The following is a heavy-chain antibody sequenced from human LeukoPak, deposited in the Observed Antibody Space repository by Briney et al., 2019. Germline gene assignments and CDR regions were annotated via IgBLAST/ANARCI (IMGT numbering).Heavy chain of an antibody. CDR3: AKDRAMIVRWDAFDI. D-gene: IGHD3-22*01. Sequence: PGGSLRLSCAASGFTFSSYSMNWVRQAPGKGLEWVSAISGSGGSTYYADSVKGRFTISRDNSKNTLYLQMNSLRAEDTAVYYCAKDRAMIVRWDAFDIWGQGTMVTVSS. J-gene: IGHJ3*02. V-gene: IGHV3-23*01. CDR2: ISGSGGST. CDR1: GFTFSSYS.